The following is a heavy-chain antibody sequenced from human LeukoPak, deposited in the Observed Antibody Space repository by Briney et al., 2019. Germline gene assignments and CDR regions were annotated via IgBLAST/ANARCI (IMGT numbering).Heavy chain of an antibody. CDR3: ARWDSSSWSDAFDI. J-gene: IGHJ3*02. V-gene: IGHV3-21*01. CDR2: ISSSSSYI. D-gene: IGHD6-13*01. Sequence: GSLRLSCAASGFTFSSYSMNWVRQAPGKGLEWVSSISSSSSYIYYADSVKGRFTISRDNAKNSLYLQMNSLRAEDTAVYYCARWDSSSWSDAFDIWGQGTMVTVSS. CDR1: GFTFSSYS.